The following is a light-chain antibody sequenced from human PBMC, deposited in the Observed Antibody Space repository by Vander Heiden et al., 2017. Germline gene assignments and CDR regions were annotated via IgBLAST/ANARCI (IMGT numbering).Light chain of an antibody. CDR2: DDS. CDR1: NIGSKS. Sequence: SYVLTQPPSVSVAPGQTARITCGGNNIGSKSLHWYQQKPGQAPVLVVYDDSERPSGIPERFSGSNSGNTATLTISRVEAGDEADYYCQVWDSSSVVFGGGTKLTVL. CDR3: QVWDSSSVV. J-gene: IGLJ2*01. V-gene: IGLV3-21*02.